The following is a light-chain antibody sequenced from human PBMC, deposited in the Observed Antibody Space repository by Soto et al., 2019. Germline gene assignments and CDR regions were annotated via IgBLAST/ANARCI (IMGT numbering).Light chain of an antibody. CDR2: GAS. CDR3: QQYASSPRT. V-gene: IGKV3-20*01. Sequence: EIVLTQSPGTLSLSPGERATLSCRASQSVSSSYLAWYQQKPGQAPRLLIYGASSRATGIPDGFSGSGSGTDFTLTISRLEPEDFAVYYCQQYASSPRTFGQGTKVEIK. CDR1: QSVSSSY. J-gene: IGKJ1*01.